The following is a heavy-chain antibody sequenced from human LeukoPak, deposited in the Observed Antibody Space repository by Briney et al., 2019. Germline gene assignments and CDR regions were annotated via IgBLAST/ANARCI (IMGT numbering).Heavy chain of an antibody. J-gene: IGHJ3*02. Sequence: SETLSLTCTVSGGSISSTTYYWDWIRQPPGKGLEWIGTIYYSGSTYYNPSLKSRVTISVDTSKNEFSLNLSSVTAADTAVYYCASFYDSSGFFLPAAFDIWGQGTMVTVSS. D-gene: IGHD3-22*01. CDR3: ASFYDSSGFFLPAAFDI. CDR1: GGSISSTTYY. V-gene: IGHV4-39*01. CDR2: IYYSGST.